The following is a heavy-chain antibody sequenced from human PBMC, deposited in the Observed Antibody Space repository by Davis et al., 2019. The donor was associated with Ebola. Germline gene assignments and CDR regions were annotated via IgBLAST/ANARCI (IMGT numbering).Heavy chain of an antibody. V-gene: IGHV4-59*01. D-gene: IGHD6-6*01. CDR1: GGSISSYY. Sequence: PSETLSLTCTVSGGSISSYYWSWIRQPPGKGLEWIGYIYYSGSTNYNPSLKSRVTISVDTSKNQFSLKLSSVTAADTAVYYCAREYSSSVGLRYYYYMDVWGKGTTVTVSS. CDR2: IYYSGST. J-gene: IGHJ6*03. CDR3: AREYSSSVGLRYYYYMDV.